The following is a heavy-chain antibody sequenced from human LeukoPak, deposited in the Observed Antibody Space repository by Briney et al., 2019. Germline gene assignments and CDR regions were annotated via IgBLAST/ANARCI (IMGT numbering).Heavy chain of an antibody. J-gene: IGHJ4*02. D-gene: IGHD3-3*01. CDR3: ARDKFWDFWSGYLDY. CDR1: GYTFTSYG. CDR2: ISAYNGNT. Sequence: ASVKVSCKASGYTFTSYGISWVRQPPGQGLEWMRWISAYNGNTNYAQKLQGRVTMTTDTSTSTAYMELRSLRSDDTAVYYCARDKFWDFWSGYLDYWGQGTLVTVSS. V-gene: IGHV1-18*01.